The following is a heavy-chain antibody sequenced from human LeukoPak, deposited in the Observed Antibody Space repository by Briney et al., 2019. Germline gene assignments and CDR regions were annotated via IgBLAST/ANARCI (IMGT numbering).Heavy chain of an antibody. CDR3: AGHHYYYMDV. CDR2: IYPGDPDT. V-gene: IGHV5-51*01. CDR1: GYSFTSYW. Sequence: GESLKISCKGSGYSFTSYWIGWVRPMPGKGLEWMGIIYPGDPDTSYSPSFQGQVTISADKSISTAYLQWSSLKASDTAMYYCAGHHYYYMDVWGKGTTVTVSS. J-gene: IGHJ6*03.